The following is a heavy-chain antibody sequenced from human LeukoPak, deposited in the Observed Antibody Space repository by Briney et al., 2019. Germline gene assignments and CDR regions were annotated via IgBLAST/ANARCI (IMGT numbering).Heavy chain of an antibody. V-gene: IGHV4-30-2*01. J-gene: IGHJ6*03. CDR1: GGSISSGGYY. CDR2: IYHSGST. Sequence: SSETLSLTCTVSGGSISSGGYYWSWIRQPPGKGLEWIGYIYHSGSTYYNPSLKSRVTISVDRSKNQFSLKLSSVTAADTAVYYCARVMGYCSSTSCYTGVFYYYYYMDVWGKGTTVTVSS. D-gene: IGHD2-2*02. CDR3: ARVMGYCSSTSCYTGVFYYYYYMDV.